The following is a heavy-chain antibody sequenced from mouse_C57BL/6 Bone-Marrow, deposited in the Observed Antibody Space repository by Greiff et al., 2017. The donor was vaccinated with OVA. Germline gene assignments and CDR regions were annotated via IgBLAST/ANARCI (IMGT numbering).Heavy chain of an antibody. J-gene: IGHJ1*03. V-gene: IGHV1-81*01. CDR1: GYTFTSYG. Sequence: VQLLQSGAELARPGASVKLSCKASGYTFTSYGISWVKQRTGQGLEWIGEIYPRSGNTYYNEKFKGRATLTADNSSSTAYMELRSLTSEYTAVYFCARDCVCYFDVWGTGTAVTVSS. CDR2: IYPRSGNT. CDR3: ARDCVCYFDV.